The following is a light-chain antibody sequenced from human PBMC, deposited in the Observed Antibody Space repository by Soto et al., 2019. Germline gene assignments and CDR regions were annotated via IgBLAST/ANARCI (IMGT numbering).Light chain of an antibody. Sequence: EIVMTQSPATLSVSPGDRATLSCRASQSVSSNLAWYQQKPGQAPRLLISGTSTRATGIPARFSGSGSGAEFTLAISSLQSEDFAVYYCQQYNNWPLTFGQGTKVEIQ. CDR3: QQYNNWPLT. CDR1: QSVSSN. V-gene: IGKV3-15*01. CDR2: GTS. J-gene: IGKJ1*01.